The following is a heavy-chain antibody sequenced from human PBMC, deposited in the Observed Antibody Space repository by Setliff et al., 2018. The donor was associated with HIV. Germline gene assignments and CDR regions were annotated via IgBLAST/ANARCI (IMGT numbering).Heavy chain of an antibody. CDR3: AKGAGFYGDYTFDH. CDR1: VPSINIHY. V-gene: IGHV4-59*11. D-gene: IGHD4-17*01. Sequence: SETLSLTCPVSVPSINIHYWSWIRQSPGKAFEWIGYIYSTGSTNYNPSLQSRVTISMAASRNQLSLKVTSVTTEDTAVYYCAKGAGFYGDYTFDHWGQGRQVTVSS. J-gene: IGHJ4*02. CDR2: IYSTGST.